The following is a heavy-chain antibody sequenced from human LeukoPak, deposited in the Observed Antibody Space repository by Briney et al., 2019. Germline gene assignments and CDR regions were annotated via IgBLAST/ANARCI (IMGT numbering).Heavy chain of an antibody. V-gene: IGHV3-48*02. CDR1: GFTFSNYG. D-gene: IGHD3-16*01. J-gene: IGHJ6*02. Sequence: GGSLRLSCAASGFTFSNYGMHWVRQAPGKGLELVSYISSSSRPIYYADSVKGRFTISRDNAKNSLYLQMNSLRDEDTAVYYCARDNFGASRGMDVWGQGTTVTVSS. CDR2: ISSSSRPI. CDR3: ARDNFGASRGMDV.